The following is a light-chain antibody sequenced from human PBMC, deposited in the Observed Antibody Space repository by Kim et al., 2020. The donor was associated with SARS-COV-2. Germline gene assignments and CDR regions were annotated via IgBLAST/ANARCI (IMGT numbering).Light chain of an antibody. CDR1: ILGDKY. J-gene: IGLJ1*01. V-gene: IGLV3-1*01. CDR2: QDS. Sequence: PGQTASTTCSGDILGDKYACWYQQKPRQSPVLVIYQDSQRPSVFPERFSGSHSGNTATLTNSGTRAMDEADYYCQAWDSSTYYVFGTGPKVTVL. CDR3: QAWDSSTYYV.